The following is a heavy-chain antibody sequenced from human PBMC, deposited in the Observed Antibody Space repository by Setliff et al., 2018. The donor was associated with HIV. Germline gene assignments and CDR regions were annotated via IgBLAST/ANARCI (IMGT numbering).Heavy chain of an antibody. CDR2: ISMSSHTSV. Sequence: GGSLRLSCTASGFTFGDYAMSWVRQAPGKGLEWVSYISMSSHTSVIYSDSVKGRFTISRDNARNSFYLQMNSLRVDDTSVYYCARGSSWYGPNRHRHINYWGQGTLVTVSS. D-gene: IGHD6-13*01. J-gene: IGHJ4*02. CDR1: GFTFGDYA. CDR3: ARGSSWYGPNRHRHINY. V-gene: IGHV3-48*03.